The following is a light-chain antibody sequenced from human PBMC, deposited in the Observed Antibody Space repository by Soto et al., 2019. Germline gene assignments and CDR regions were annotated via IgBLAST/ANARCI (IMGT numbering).Light chain of an antibody. Sequence: EIVLTQSPGTLSLSPGERATLSCRASQSVSSNYLAWYQQKPGQAHSPLSYGASSRATGIPDRFRGSGAGTDFPLTIRRLGPEDFAVYYCQQYGSSPWTFGQGTNVELK. J-gene: IGKJ1*01. CDR1: QSVSSNY. V-gene: IGKV3-20*01. CDR2: GAS. CDR3: QQYGSSPWT.